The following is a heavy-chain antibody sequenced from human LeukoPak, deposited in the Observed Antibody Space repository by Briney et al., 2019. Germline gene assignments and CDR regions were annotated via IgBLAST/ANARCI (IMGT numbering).Heavy chain of an antibody. V-gene: IGHV3-11*04. D-gene: IGHD4-23*01. J-gene: IGHJ3*02. CDR1: GFTFSDYY. CDR3: AREMATVVTYGSAFDI. CDR2: ISSSGSTI. Sequence: GGSLRLSCAASGFTFSDYYMSWIRQAPGKGLEWVSYISSSGSTIYYADSVKGGFTISRDNAKNSLYLQMNSLRAEDTAVYYCAREMATVVTYGSAFDIWGQGTMVTVSS.